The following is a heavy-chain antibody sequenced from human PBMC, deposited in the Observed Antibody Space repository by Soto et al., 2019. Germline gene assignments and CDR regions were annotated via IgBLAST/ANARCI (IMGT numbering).Heavy chain of an antibody. D-gene: IGHD6-19*01. V-gene: IGHV4-59*01. CDR3: AREGASVAGTHFDY. CDR1: GGSISSYY. J-gene: IGHJ4*02. CDR2: IYYSGST. Sequence: SETLSLTCTVSGGSISSYYWSWIRQPPGKGLEWIGYIYYSGSTNYNPSLKSRVTISVDTSKNQFSLKLSSVTAADTAVYYCAREGASVAGTHFDYWGQGTLVTVS.